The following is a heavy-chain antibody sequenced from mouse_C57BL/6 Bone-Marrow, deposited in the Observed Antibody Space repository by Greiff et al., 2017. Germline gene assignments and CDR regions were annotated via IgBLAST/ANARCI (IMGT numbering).Heavy chain of an antibody. D-gene: IGHD1-1*01. CDR2: IWSGGST. CDR3: ATIEITTILATDCYFDF. V-gene: IGHV2-2*01. Sequence: VQLQQSGPGLVQPSQSLSITCTVSGFSLTSYGVHWVRQSPGKGLEWLGVIWSGGSTDYNAAFISRLSISKDNSKSQVFFKMNSLQADDKAIYYYATIEITTILATDCYFDFWGTGTTVTVSS. CDR1: GFSLTSYG. J-gene: IGHJ1*03.